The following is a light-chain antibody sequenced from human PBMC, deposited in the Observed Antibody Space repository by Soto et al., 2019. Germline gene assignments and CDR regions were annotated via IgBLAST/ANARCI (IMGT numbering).Light chain of an antibody. CDR2: EGS. Sequence: QSALTQPASVSGSPGQSITTSCTGSRSDIGSHNLVSWYQQHPVKAPKLMIYEGSKRPSGVSNRFSASKSGNTASLTISGLQAEDEADYYCCSYAGSSTLVFGGGTKLTVL. J-gene: IGLJ2*01. V-gene: IGLV2-23*01. CDR3: CSYAGSSTLV. CDR1: RSDIGSHNL.